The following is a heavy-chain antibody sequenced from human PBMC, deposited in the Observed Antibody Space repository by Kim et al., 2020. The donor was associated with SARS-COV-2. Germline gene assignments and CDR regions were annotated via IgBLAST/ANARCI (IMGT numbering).Heavy chain of an antibody. D-gene: IGHD4-4*01. Sequence: ASVKVSCKASGYTFKSYHIHWLRQAPGQRLEWMGWVNAANEVTKYSQKFQGRATITRDTSENTAYMDLRSLTFEDTAIYFCARDMKPTVYGYWGQGTLVTLS. CDR3: ARDMKPTVYGY. V-gene: IGHV1-3*01. CDR1: GYTFKSYH. CDR2: VNAANEVT. J-gene: IGHJ4*02.